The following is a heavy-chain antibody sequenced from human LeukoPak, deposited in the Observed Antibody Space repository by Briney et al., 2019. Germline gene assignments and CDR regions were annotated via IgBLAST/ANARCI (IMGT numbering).Heavy chain of an antibody. Sequence: ASVKVSCNASGYIFTGYNMHRVRQAPGQGLECEGWINPNSGDTNNAQKFQGRVTMTRDTSISTDYMELSRLRSDDTAVYYCARVRYRLAETYIDYWGQGTLVTVSS. CDR2: INPNSGDT. CDR3: ARVRYRLAETYIDY. J-gene: IGHJ4*02. D-gene: IGHD3-16*01. V-gene: IGHV1-2*02. CDR1: GYIFTGYN.